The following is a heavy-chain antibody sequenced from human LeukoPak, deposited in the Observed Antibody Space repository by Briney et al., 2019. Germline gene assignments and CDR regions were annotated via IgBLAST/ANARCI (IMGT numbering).Heavy chain of an antibody. V-gene: IGHV4-61*02. CDR1: GGSISRGTYY. Sequence: SQTLSLTCSVSGGSISRGTYYWSWIRQPAGKGLEWIGRIYTSGSTNYNPSLKSRVTISVDTSKNQFSLKLSSVTAADTAVYYCARGTVAITNFDYWGQGTLVTVSS. D-gene: IGHD1-20*01. CDR3: ARGTVAITNFDY. CDR2: IYTSGST. J-gene: IGHJ4*02.